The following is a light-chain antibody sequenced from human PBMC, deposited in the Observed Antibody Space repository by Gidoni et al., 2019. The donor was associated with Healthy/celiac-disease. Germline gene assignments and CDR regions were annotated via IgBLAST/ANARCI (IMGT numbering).Light chain of an antibody. V-gene: IGKV3-11*01. J-gene: IGKJ2*01. CDR3: QQRSNWTT. CDR2: DAS. Sequence: EIVLTQSPSTLSLSPGERATLSCRASQIVSSYLAWYQQKPGQAPRLLIYDASNRATGIPARFSGSGSGTDFTLTISSLEHEDFAVYYCQQRSNWTTFGQGTKLEIK. CDR1: QIVSSY.